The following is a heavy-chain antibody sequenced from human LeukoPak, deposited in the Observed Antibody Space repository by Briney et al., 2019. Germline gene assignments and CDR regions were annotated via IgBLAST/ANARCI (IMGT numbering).Heavy chain of an antibody. CDR1: GHTLSLYS. V-gene: IGHV3-48*01. Sequence: PGGSLSLSCAASGHTLSLYSMNWLRQAPGMGLEWISHISVSGSSIHYAESVKGRFTISRDSAKNSLYLQMNTLRAEDTAVYYCSTAKFDYWGQGTLLTVSS. J-gene: IGHJ4*02. CDR2: ISVSGSSI. CDR3: STAKFDY.